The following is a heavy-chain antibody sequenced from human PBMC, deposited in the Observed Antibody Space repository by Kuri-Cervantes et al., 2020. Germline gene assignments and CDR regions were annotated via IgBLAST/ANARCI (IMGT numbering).Heavy chain of an antibody. Sequence: GGSLRLSCAASGFTFSSYAMSWVRQAPGKGLEWASAISGSGGSTYYADSVKGRFTISRDNAKNSLYLQMYSLRAEDTAVYYCARDFTSRIGYSSSWYRTYYYYGMDVWGQGTTVTVSS. D-gene: IGHD6-13*01. V-gene: IGHV3-23*01. CDR1: GFTFSSYA. CDR3: ARDFTSRIGYSSSWYRTYYYYGMDV. J-gene: IGHJ6*02. CDR2: ISGSGGST.